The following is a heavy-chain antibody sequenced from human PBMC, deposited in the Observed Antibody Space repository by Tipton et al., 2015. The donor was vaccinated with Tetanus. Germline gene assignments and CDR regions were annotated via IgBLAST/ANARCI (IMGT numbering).Heavy chain of an antibody. D-gene: IGHD3-22*01. CDR3: ASSSRGYYDSSGYYGYLQH. CDR1: GFTFSSYW. Sequence: SLRLSCAASGFTFSSYWMSWVRQAPGKGLEWVANIKQDGSEKYYADSVKGRFTTSRDNAKNSLFLQVNSLRAEDTAVYYCASSSRGYYDSSGYYGYLQHWGQGTLVTVS. J-gene: IGHJ1*01. CDR2: IKQDGSEK. V-gene: IGHV3-7*01.